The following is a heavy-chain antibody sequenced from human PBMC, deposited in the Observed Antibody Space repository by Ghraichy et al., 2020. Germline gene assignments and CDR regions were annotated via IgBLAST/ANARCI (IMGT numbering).Heavy chain of an antibody. D-gene: IGHD4-23*01. J-gene: IGHJ6*02. V-gene: IGHV3-48*02. CDR3: ARGSRVVRFYYYDGMDV. Sequence: GGSLRLSCVGSEFTLSTYSMNWVRQAPGKGLEWVSYITSSSRTKSYADSVKGRFTISRDNAQNSLYLQMNNLRDEDTAIYYCARGSRVVRFYYYDGMDVWVQGTTVTLPS. CDR1: EFTLSTYS. CDR2: ITSSSRTK.